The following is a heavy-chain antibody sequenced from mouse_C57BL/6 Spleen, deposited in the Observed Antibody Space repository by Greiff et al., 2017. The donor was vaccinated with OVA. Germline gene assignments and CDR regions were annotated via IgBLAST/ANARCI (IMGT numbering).Heavy chain of an antibody. V-gene: IGHV1-53*01. Sequence: VQLQQPGTELVKPGASVKLSCKASGYTFTSYWMHWVKQRPGQGLEWIGNINPSNGGTNYNEKFKSKATLTVDKSSSTAYMQLSSLTSEDSAVYYCARSGLRYYYAMDYWGQGTSVTVSS. CDR1: GYTFTSYW. J-gene: IGHJ4*01. D-gene: IGHD2-4*01. CDR3: ARSGLRYYYAMDY. CDR2: INPSNGGT.